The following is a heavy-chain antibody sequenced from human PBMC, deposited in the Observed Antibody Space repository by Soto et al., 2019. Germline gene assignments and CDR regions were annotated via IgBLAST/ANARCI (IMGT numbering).Heavy chain of an antibody. CDR3: ERHLPYCGGDCYSLDY. CDR1: GGSISSYY. J-gene: IGHJ4*02. Sequence: SQTLSLTSTVSGGSISSYYWSWIRQPPGKGLECIGYIYYSSSTNYSPSLKSRVTISVDTSKNQFSLSLSSVTAADTAVYYCERHLPYCGGDCYSLDYWGQGTLVTVS. D-gene: IGHD2-21*02. V-gene: IGHV4-59*08. CDR2: IYYSSST.